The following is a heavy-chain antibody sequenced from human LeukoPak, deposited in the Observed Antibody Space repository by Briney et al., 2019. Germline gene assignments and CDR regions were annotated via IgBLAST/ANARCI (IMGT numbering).Heavy chain of an antibody. CDR2: ISWNSGSI. CDR1: GFTFDDYA. Sequence: GRSVRLSCAASGFTFDDYAMHWVRQAPGKGLEWVSGISWNSGSIGYADSVKGRFTISRDNAKNSLYLQMNSLRAEDTALYYCAKEDYWGQGTLVTVSS. J-gene: IGHJ4*02. CDR3: AKEDY. V-gene: IGHV3-9*01.